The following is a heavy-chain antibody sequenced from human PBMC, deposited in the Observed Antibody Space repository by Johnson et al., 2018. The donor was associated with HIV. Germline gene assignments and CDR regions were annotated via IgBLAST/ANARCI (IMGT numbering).Heavy chain of an antibody. CDR2: SRNKANSYTT. Sequence: EVHLVESGGGLVQPGGSLRLSCAASGFTFSDHYMDWVRQAPGKGLEWVGRSRNKANSYTTEYAASVKGRFTISRDDSKNSLYLQMNSLKTEDTAVYYCAREPEGWAFDIWGQGTMVTVSS. D-gene: IGHD1-26*01. CDR1: GFTFSDHY. V-gene: IGHV3-72*01. CDR3: AREPEGWAFDI. J-gene: IGHJ3*02.